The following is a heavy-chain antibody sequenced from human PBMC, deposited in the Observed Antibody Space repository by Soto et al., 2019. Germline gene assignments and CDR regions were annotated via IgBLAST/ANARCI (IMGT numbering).Heavy chain of an antibody. D-gene: IGHD2-2*01. CDR3: AKDEPGIVVVPAARSGMDV. J-gene: IGHJ6*02. CDR2: ISYDGSNK. Sequence: QVQLVESGGGVVQPGRSLRLSCAASGFTFSSYGMHWVRQAPGKGLEWVAVISYDGSNKYYADSVKGRFTISRDNSKNTLYLQMNSLRAEDTAVYYCAKDEPGIVVVPAARSGMDVWGQGTTVTVSS. V-gene: IGHV3-30*18. CDR1: GFTFSSYG.